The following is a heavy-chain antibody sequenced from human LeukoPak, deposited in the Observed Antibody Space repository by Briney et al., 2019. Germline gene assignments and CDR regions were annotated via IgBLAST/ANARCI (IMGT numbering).Heavy chain of an antibody. CDR3: ARDRRVVVAATQENWFDP. CDR1: GYTFTGYY. V-gene: IGHV1-2*02. D-gene: IGHD2-15*01. Sequence: GASVKVSCKASGYTFTGYYMHWVRQAPGQGLEWMGWINPNSGGTNYAQKFQGRVTMTRDTSISTAYMELSRLRSDDTAVYYCARDRRVVVAATQENWFDPWGQGILVTVSS. J-gene: IGHJ5*02. CDR2: INPNSGGT.